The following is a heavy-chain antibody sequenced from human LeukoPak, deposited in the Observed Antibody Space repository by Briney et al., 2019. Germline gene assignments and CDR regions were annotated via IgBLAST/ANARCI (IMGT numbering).Heavy chain of an antibody. D-gene: IGHD4-17*01. CDR3: AREGDYGFDY. CDR2: IYYSGST. Sequence: SETLSLTCTVSGGSISSSSYYWGWIRQPPGKGLEWIGSIYYSGSTYYNPSLKSRVTISVDTSKNQFSLKLSSVTAADTAVYYCAREGDYGFDYWGQGALVTVSS. CDR1: GGSISSSSYY. J-gene: IGHJ4*02. V-gene: IGHV4-39*01.